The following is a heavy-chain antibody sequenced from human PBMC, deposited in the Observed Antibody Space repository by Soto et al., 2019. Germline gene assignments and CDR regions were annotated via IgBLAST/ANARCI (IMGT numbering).Heavy chain of an antibody. CDR3: ARDPESSYRYYYDSSGYSNWFDP. Sequence: ASVKVSCKASGYTFTSYYMHWVRQAPGQGLEWMGIINPSGGSTSYAQKFQGRVTMTRDTSTSTVYMELSSLRSEDTAVYYCARDPESSYRYYYDSSGYSNWFDPWSQGTLVTVSS. CDR2: INPSGGST. V-gene: IGHV1-46*01. J-gene: IGHJ5*02. CDR1: GYTFTSYY. D-gene: IGHD3-22*01.